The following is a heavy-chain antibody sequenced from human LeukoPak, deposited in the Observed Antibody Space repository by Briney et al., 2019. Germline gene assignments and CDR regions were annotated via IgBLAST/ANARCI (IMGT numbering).Heavy chain of an antibody. CDR2: IYYSGST. D-gene: IGHD3-22*01. J-gene: IGHJ4*02. CDR1: GYSITNGYY. Sequence: PSETLSLTCTVSGYSITNGYYWGWIRQPPGKGLEWIGYIYYSGSTNYNPSLKSRVTISVDTSKNQFSLKLSSVTAADTAVYYCARSLFAPITMIDGGFDYWGQGTLVTVSS. CDR3: ARSLFAPITMIDGGFDY. V-gene: IGHV4-61*01.